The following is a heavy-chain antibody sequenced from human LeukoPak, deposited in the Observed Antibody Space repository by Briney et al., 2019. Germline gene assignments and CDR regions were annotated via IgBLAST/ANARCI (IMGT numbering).Heavy chain of an antibody. CDR2: ISGSGGST. Sequence: GGSLRLSCAASGFTFSSYAMSWVRQAPGKGLEWVSAISGSGGSTYYADSVKGRFTISRDNSKNTLYLQMNSLRAEDTAVYYCARRGWSSGYYGFDYWGQGTLVTVSS. CDR3: ARRGWSSGYYGFDY. CDR1: GFTFSSYA. V-gene: IGHV3-23*01. J-gene: IGHJ4*02. D-gene: IGHD3-22*01.